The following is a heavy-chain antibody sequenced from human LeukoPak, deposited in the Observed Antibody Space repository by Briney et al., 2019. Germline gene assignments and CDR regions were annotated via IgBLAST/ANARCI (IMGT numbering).Heavy chain of an antibody. CDR2: ISWNSGSI. Sequence: QPGRSLRLSCAASGFTFDDYAMHWVRQAPGKGLEWVSGISWNSGSIGYADSVKGRFTISRDNAKNSLYLQMNSLRAEDTALYYCAKEGRTTVVTYYFDYWGQGTLVTVSS. CDR3: AKEGRTTVVTYYFDY. D-gene: IGHD4-23*01. V-gene: IGHV3-9*01. J-gene: IGHJ4*02. CDR1: GFTFDDYA.